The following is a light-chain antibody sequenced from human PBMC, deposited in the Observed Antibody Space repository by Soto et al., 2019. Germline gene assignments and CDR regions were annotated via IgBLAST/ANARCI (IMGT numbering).Light chain of an antibody. J-gene: IGKJ5*01. CDR2: AAS. CDR3: QQSYSTPRT. V-gene: IGKV1-39*01. Sequence: DIPLTQSPSSLSASVGDRVTITCRASQSISSYLNWYQQKPGKAPKLLIYAASSLQSGVPSRFSGSGSGTDFTLTTSSLQPEDFATYYCQQSYSTPRTVGQGTRPAIK. CDR1: QSISSY.